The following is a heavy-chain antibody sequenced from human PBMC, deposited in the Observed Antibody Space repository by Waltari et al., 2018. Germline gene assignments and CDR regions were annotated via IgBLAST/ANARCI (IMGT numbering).Heavy chain of an antibody. CDR2: IYHSGST. CDR3: AREESGYYGILHQYYFDY. D-gene: IGHD3-3*01. CDR1: GYFFSSGYY. V-gene: IGHV4-38-2*02. Sequence: QVQLQESGPGLVKPSETLSLTCTVSGYFFSSGYYWGWIRQPPGKGLEWIGRIYHSGSTYYNPSLKSRVTISVDTSKNQFSLKLSSVTAADTAVYYCAREESGYYGILHQYYFDYWGQGTLVTVSS. J-gene: IGHJ4*02.